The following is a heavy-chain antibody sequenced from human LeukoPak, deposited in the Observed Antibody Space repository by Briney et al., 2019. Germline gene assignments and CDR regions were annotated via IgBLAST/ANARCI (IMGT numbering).Heavy chain of an antibody. J-gene: IGHJ4*02. CDR1: GFTFSSNA. D-gene: IGHD3-22*01. Sequence: PGRSLRLSCAASGFTFSSNAMHWVRQAPGKGLEWVAVISYDGSNKYYADSVRGRFTISRDNSKNTLYLQMTSLRAEDTAVYYCAKDGIRYYYDSSGYYGDYWGQGTLVTVSS. CDR3: AKDGIRYYYDSSGYYGDY. CDR2: ISYDGSNK. V-gene: IGHV3-30*18.